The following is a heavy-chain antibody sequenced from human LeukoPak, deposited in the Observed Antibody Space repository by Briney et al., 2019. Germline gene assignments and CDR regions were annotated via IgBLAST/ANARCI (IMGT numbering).Heavy chain of an antibody. CDR2: ISGSGGST. CDR3: AKAHGGSYHSGID. J-gene: IGHJ4*02. CDR1: GFTFTSYA. Sequence: PGGSLRLSCAASGFTFTSYAMNWVRQAPGKGLEWVSGISGSGGSTYYADSVKGRFSTSRDNSKSTLYLQLNSLRVDDTAEYYCAKAHGGSYHSGIDWGQGTLVIVSS. V-gene: IGHV3-23*01. D-gene: IGHD1-26*01.